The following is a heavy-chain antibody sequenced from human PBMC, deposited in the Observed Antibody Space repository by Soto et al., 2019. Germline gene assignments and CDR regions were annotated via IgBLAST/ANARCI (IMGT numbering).Heavy chain of an antibody. D-gene: IGHD3-3*01. V-gene: IGHV4-4*07. CDR3: ARGGQDFRSGPFDY. CDR2: IDNSGST. CDR1: GGSISNYF. J-gene: IGHJ4*02. Sequence: KPSETLSLTCTVSGGSISNYFCNWIRQPAGKGLEWIGRIDNSGSTNYNPSLKSRITMSADTSRNQFSLKLNSVTAADTAVYYCARGGQDFRSGPFDYWGQGALVTVSS.